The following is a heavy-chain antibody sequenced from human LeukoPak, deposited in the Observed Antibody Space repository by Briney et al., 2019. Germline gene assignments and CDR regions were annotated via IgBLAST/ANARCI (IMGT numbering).Heavy chain of an antibody. J-gene: IGHJ5*02. CDR3: ARAPVVVTAFNWFDP. CDR2: ISSSGSTI. D-gene: IGHD2-21*02. V-gene: IGHV3-48*03. CDR1: GFTFSSYE. Sequence: PGGSLRLSCAASGFTFSSYEMNWVRQAPGKGLEWVSYISSSGSTIHYADSVKGRFTISRDNAKNSLYLQMNSLRAEDTAVYYCARAPVVVTAFNWFDPWGQGTLVTVSS.